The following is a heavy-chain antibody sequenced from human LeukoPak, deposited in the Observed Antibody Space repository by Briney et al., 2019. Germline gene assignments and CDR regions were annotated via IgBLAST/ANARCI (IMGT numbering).Heavy chain of an antibody. D-gene: IGHD3-16*02. CDR2: ISSSGSTI. CDR3: ARGTAGGVINWGIDY. J-gene: IGHJ4*02. Sequence: GGSLRLSCAASEFTFVRYAMNWVRQAPGKGLEWVSYISSSGSTIYYADSVKGRFTISRDNAKNSLYLQMNSLRAEDTAVYYCARGTAGGVINWGIDYWGQGTLVTVSS. CDR1: EFTFVRYA. V-gene: IGHV3-48*04.